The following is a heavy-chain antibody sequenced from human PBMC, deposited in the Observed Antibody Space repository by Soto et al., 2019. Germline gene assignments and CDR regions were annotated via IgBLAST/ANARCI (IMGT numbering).Heavy chain of an antibody. CDR3: TKSRRSVLMVYGFGGMDV. CDR1: GFTFDDYA. J-gene: IGHJ6*02. CDR2: ISWNSGTI. V-gene: IGHV3-9*01. D-gene: IGHD2-8*01. Sequence: EVQLVESGGGLVQPGRSLRLSCAASGFTFDDYAMHWVRQAPGKGLEWVSSISWNSGTIGYADSVKGRFTISRDNAKNSLYLQMNSLRGEDTAVYFCTKSRRSVLMVYGFGGMDVWGRGTTVTVSS.